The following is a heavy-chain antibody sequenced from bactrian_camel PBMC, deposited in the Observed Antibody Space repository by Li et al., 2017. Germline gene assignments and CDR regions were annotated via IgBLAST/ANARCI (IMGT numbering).Heavy chain of an antibody. CDR3: VGAGNSGGDCTFRQMPDHLFGY. CDR1: GVLVRMSC. D-gene: IGHD1*01. V-gene: IGHV3S53*01. Sequence: HVQLVESGGGSAQPGGSLRLSCAATGVLVRMSCMGWFRQVGRNEREGVAAIDTDGSTSYADSVKGRFTILKGNIKNTVDLQMDSLEPGDTASYYCVGAGNSGGDCTFRQMPDHLFGYWGQGTQVTVS. CDR2: IDTDGST. J-gene: IGHJ6*01.